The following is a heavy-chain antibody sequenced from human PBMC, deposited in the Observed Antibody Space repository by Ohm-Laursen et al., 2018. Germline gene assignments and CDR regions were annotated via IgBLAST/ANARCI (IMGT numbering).Heavy chain of an antibody. D-gene: IGHD3-3*01. CDR1: GGSISSYY. J-gene: IGHJ4*02. CDR2: IYYSGST. Sequence: SETLSLTWAVSGGSISSYYWSWIRQPPGKGLEWIGYIYYSGSTNYNPSLKSRVTISVDTSKNQFSLKLSSVTAADTAVYYCARDSADLGIDYWGQGTLVTVSS. V-gene: IGHV4-59*01. CDR3: ARDSADLGIDY.